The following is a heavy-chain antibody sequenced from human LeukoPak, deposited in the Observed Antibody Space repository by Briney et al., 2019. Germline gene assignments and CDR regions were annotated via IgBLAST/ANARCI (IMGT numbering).Heavy chain of an antibody. D-gene: IGHD1-7*01. J-gene: IGHJ6*02. V-gene: IGHV3-74*01. CDR2: NNGDGSTT. Sequence: PGGSLRLSCVASGFSLSGYWMYWVRQAPGKGLMYISRNNGDGSTTNYADVVKGRFTMSRDNVKNTLYLQMNSLRAEDTAVYYCARDELQRYHYGMDVWGQGTTVTVSS. CDR3: ARDELQRYHYGMDV. CDR1: GFSLSGYW.